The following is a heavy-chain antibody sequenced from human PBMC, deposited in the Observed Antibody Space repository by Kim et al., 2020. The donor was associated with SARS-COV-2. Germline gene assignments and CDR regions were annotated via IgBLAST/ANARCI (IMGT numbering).Heavy chain of an antibody. Sequence: YADSAKGLFTISRDNSKNTRYLQMNSLRAADTAVYYCARDGLSSGYDFDSWGQGTLVTVSS. V-gene: IGHV3-33*01. J-gene: IGHJ4*02. CDR3: ARDGLSSGYDFDS. D-gene: IGHD3-22*01.